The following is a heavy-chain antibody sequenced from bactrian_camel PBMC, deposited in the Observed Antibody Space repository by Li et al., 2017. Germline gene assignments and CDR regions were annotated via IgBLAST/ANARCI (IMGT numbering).Heavy chain of an antibody. CDR3: TWGIRENHLG. D-gene: IGHD5*01. Sequence: DVQLVESGGDLVQPGGSLRISCVASGVIARGVGMGWVRQAPGKGLEWVASINSRTDGTTVYAESVKGRFTISIDNAKNTVYLQMNTLVPEDTALYYCTWGIRENHLGWGQGTQVTVS. CDR2: INSRTDGTT. J-gene: IGHJ4*01. V-gene: IGHV3S40*01. CDR1: GVIARGVG.